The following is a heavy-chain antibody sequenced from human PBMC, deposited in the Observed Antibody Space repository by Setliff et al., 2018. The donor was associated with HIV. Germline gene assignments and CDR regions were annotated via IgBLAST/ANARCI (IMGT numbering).Heavy chain of an antibody. CDR2: IWPDDSDT. Sequence: GESLKISCKGSRYSFTNYWVGWVRQMPANGLEWMGLIWPDDSDTIYSPSFQGQVTISVDNSISTTFLRWSSLRASDTAIYFCVRHITNPRWAYFDYWGQGTQVTVSS. CDR1: RYSFTNYW. V-gene: IGHV5-51*01. J-gene: IGHJ4*02. CDR3: VRHITNPRWAYFDY. D-gene: IGHD1-20*01.